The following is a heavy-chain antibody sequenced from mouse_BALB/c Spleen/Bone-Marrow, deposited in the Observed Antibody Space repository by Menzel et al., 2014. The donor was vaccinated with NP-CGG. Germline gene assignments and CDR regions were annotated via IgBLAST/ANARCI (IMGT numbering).Heavy chain of an antibody. Sequence: ESGPGLVKSSHSLSLTCTAPGYSITSDYAWNWIRQFPGNNLEWMSYISYSGSTSYNPSLKSRISITRDTSKNQFFLQLNSVTTEDTATYYCAYGYDLAWFAYWGQGTLVTVPA. CDR3: AYGYDLAWFAY. D-gene: IGHD2-2*01. V-gene: IGHV3-2*02. CDR2: ISYSGST. CDR1: GYSITSDYA. J-gene: IGHJ3*01.